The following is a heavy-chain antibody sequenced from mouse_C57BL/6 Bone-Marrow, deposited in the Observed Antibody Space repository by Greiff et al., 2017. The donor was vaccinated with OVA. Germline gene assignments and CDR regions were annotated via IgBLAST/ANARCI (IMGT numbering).Heavy chain of an antibody. Sequence: VKLQQSGAELVKPGASVKMSCKASGYTFTSYWITWVKQRPGQGLEWIGDIYPGSGSTNYNEKFKSKATLTVDTSSSTAYMQLSSLTSEDSAVYYCARERTAQDYFDYWGQGTTLTVSS. CDR1: GYTFTSYW. J-gene: IGHJ2*01. CDR2: IYPGSGST. D-gene: IGHD3-2*02. V-gene: IGHV1-55*01. CDR3: ARERTAQDYFDY.